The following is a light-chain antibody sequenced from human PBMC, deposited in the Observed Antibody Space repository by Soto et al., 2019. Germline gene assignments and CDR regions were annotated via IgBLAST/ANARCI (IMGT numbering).Light chain of an antibody. V-gene: IGKV3-20*01. CDR3: QQYGSSPRSIT. CDR2: GAS. J-gene: IGKJ5*01. CDR1: QTVSSSF. Sequence: EIVLTHSPGTLSLSPCERATLSFSASQTVSSSFLAWYRQKPGQAPRLLIYGASSRATGIPDRFSGSGSGTDFTLTISRLEPEDFAVYYCQQYGSSPRSITFGQGTRLEIK.